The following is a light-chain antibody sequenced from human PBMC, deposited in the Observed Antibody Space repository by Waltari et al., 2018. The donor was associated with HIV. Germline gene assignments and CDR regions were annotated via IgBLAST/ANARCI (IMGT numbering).Light chain of an antibody. Sequence: QYDLTQPPSASGSHGQSATISCTGASTDSRFDNRASWDQQSPGSAPKLLIYEVTNRPSGVPYRFSGSKSGNTASLTISGLQAEDEGDYYCSSYATNSWVFGGGTKLTVL. CDR2: EVT. J-gene: IGLJ3*02. V-gene: IGLV2-18*02. CDR3: SSYATNSWV. CDR1: STDSRFDNR.